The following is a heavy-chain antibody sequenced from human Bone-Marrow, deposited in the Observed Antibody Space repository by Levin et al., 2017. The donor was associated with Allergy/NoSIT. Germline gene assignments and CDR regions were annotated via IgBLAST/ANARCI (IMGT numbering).Heavy chain of an antibody. J-gene: IGHJ4*02. CDR3: ARELTTIKGYFDC. D-gene: IGHD4-11*01. CDR2: INPNSGDT. V-gene: IGHV1-2*02. Sequence: GESLKISCKASGYTFTGDYLHWVRQAPGQGLEWMGWINPNSGDTQYAQSFQGRVTMTRDTSISTAYMELRRLTSDDTAVYYCARELTTIKGYFDCWGQGTLVTVS. CDR1: GYTFTGDY.